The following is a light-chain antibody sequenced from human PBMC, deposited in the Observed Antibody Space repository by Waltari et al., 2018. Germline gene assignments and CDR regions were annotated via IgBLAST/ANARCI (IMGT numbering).Light chain of an antibody. CDR1: SLRSYY. Sequence: SSELTQDPAVSVALGQTVRITCQGDSLRSYYASWYQQKPGQAPVLVIYGKNNRPPGIPGRFSGSSSGNTASLTLTGAQAEDEADYYCNSRDSSGNHIVFGTGTKVTVL. CDR3: NSRDSSGNHIV. V-gene: IGLV3-19*01. J-gene: IGLJ1*01. CDR2: GKN.